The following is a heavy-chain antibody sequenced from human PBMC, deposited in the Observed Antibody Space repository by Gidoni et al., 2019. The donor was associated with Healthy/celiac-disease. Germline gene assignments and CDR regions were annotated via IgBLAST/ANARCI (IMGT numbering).Heavy chain of an antibody. J-gene: IGHJ3*02. Sequence: QVHLPESGPGLVKPSETLSLTCPVSGGSISRYYWSWIRQPPGKGLAWIGYIDYSGSTNYNPPHKSRVNISVDTSKNQFSLKLSSVTDADTAVYYCERVDSSGYYYERGAFDIWGQGTMVTVSS. CDR1: GGSISRYY. CDR3: ERVDSSGYYYERGAFDI. CDR2: IDYSGST. V-gene: IGHV4-59*01. D-gene: IGHD3-22*01.